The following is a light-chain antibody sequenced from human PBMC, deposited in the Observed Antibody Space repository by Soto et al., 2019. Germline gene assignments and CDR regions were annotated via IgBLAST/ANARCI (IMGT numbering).Light chain of an antibody. CDR1: QSISSY. CDR3: QQRSTWPFT. CDR2: DAS. Sequence: EIVLTQSPATLSLSPGERATLSCRASQSISSYLAWYQQKPDQAPRLLLYDASNRATGIPARFSGSGSGTDFTLTISSLEPEDFAVYYCQQRSTWPFTFGPGTKVDIK. V-gene: IGKV3-11*01. J-gene: IGKJ3*01.